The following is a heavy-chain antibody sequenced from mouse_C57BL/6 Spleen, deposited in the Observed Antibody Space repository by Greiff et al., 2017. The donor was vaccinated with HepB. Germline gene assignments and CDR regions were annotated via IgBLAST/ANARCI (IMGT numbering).Heavy chain of an antibody. CDR2: INPNNGGT. V-gene: IGHV1-22*01. Sequence: EVQRVESGPELVKPGASVKMSCKASGYTFTDYNMHWVKQSHGKSLEWIGYINPNNGGTSYNQKFKGKATLTVNKSSSTAYMELRSLTSEDSAVYYCAREGITTVFDYWGQGTTLTVSS. D-gene: IGHD1-1*01. CDR3: AREGITTVFDY. J-gene: IGHJ2*01. CDR1: GYTFTDYN.